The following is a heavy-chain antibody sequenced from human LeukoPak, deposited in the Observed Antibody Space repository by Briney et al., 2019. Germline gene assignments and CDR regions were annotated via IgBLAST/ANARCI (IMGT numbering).Heavy chain of an antibody. CDR1: GGSFSGYY. CDR2: INHSGST. D-gene: IGHD1-7*01. J-gene: IGHJ3*02. CDR3: ARDQAGTTAGAFDI. V-gene: IGHV4-34*01. Sequence: PSETLSLTCAVYGGSFSGYYWSWIRQPPGKGLEWIGEINHSGSTNYNPSLKSRVTISVDTSKNQFSLKLSSVTAADTAVYYCARDQAGTTAGAFDIWGQGTMVTVSS.